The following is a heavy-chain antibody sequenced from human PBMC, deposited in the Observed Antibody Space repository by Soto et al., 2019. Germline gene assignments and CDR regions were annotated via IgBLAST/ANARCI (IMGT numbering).Heavy chain of an antibody. CDR2: IIPILGIA. Sequence: QVQLVQSGAEVKKPGSSVKVSCKASGGTFSSYTISWVRQAPGQGLEWMGRIIPILGIATYAKKFQGRVTIAVDKSTSTAYIELSSLRSEDTAVYYCARDPYSCEGVPSARWGQGTLVTVSS. CDR3: ARDPYSCEGVPSAR. V-gene: IGHV1-69*08. D-gene: IGHD3-16*01. J-gene: IGHJ4*02. CDR1: GGTFSSYT.